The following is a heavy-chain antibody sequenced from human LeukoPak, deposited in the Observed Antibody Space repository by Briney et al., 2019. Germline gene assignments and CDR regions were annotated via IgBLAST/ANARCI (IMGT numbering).Heavy chain of an antibody. Sequence: GGSLRLSCAASGFTFSSYWMSWVRQAPGKGLEWVANIKQDGGEKYYVDSVKGRFTISRDNSKNTLYLQMNSLRAEDTAVYYCAKDRSMGEQADAFDIWGQGTMVTVSS. CDR2: IKQDGGEK. CDR1: GFTFSSYW. CDR3: AKDRSMGEQADAFDI. D-gene: IGHD3-16*01. V-gene: IGHV3-7*03. J-gene: IGHJ3*02.